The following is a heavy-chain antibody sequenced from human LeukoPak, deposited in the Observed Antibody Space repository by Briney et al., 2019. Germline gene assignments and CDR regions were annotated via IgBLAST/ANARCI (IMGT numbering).Heavy chain of an antibody. V-gene: IGHV3-21*01. Sequence: GGSLRLSCAASGFTFSSYSMNWVRQAPGKGLEWVSSISSSSSYIYYADSVKGRFTISRDNAKNSLYLQMNSLRAEDTAVYYCAAALKYYYDSSGYYPDAFDIWGQGTVVTVSS. D-gene: IGHD3-22*01. CDR3: AAALKYYYDSSGYYPDAFDI. CDR1: GFTFSSYS. J-gene: IGHJ3*02. CDR2: ISSSSSYI.